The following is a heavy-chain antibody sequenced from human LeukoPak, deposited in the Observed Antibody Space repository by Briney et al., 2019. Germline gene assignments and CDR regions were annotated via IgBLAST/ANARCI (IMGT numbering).Heavy chain of an antibody. CDR2: IYYSGST. CDR1: GGSISSSNW. Sequence: PSGTLSLTCAVSGGSISSSNWWSWVRQPPGKGLEWIGSIYYSGSTYYNPSLKSRVTISVDTSKNQFSLKVSSVTAADTAVYYCARDRRQWELRGDFDCWGQGTLVTVSS. D-gene: IGHD1-26*01. CDR3: ARDRRQWELRGDFDC. V-gene: IGHV4-4*02. J-gene: IGHJ4*02.